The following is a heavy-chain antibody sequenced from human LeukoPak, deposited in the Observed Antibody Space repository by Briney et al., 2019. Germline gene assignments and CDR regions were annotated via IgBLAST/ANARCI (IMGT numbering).Heavy chain of an antibody. Sequence: GRSLRLSCAASGFTFDDYAMHWVRQAPGKGLEWVSGISWNSGSIGYADSVKGRFTISRDNAKNSLYLQMNSLRAEDTALYYCAKDKMAYSSSSRWSDPWGQGTLVTVSS. CDR1: GFTFDDYA. V-gene: IGHV3-9*01. CDR2: ISWNSGSI. D-gene: IGHD6-6*01. J-gene: IGHJ5*02. CDR3: AKDKMAYSSSSRWSDP.